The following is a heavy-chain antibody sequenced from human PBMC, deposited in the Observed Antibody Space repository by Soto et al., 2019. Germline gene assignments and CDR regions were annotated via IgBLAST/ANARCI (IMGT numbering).Heavy chain of an antibody. D-gene: IGHD1-26*01. CDR3: AISGGSYSWGHYYYYGMDV. J-gene: IGHJ6*02. CDR1: GYILTELS. CDR2: FDPEDGET. V-gene: IGHV1-24*01. Sequence: ASVKVSCKVSGYILTELSMHWVRQAPGKGLEWMGGFDPEDGETIYAQKFQGRVTMTEDTSTDTAYMELSSLRSEDTAVYYCAISGGSYSWGHYYYYGMDVWGQGTTVTVSS.